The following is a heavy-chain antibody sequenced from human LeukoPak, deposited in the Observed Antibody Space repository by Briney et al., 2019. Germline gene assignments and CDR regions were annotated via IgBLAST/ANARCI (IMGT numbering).Heavy chain of an antibody. V-gene: IGHV1-3*01. CDR2: INAGNGNT. CDR1: GYTSTSYA. J-gene: IGHJ4*02. Sequence: ASVKVFCKASGYTSTSYAMHWVRQAPGQRLEWMGWINAGNGNTKYSQKFQGRVTITRDTSASTAYMELSSLRSEDTAVYYCARGGTYYDILTGYYSHPSLSYWGQGTLVTVSS. CDR3: ARGGTYYDILTGYYSHPSLSY. D-gene: IGHD3-9*01.